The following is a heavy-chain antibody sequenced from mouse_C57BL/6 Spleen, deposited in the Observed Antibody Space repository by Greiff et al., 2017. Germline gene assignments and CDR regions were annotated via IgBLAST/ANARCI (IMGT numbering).Heavy chain of an antibody. J-gene: IGHJ2*01. CDR2: INPSTGGT. CDR3: ARDYGSWYFDY. Sequence: VQLQQSGPELVKPGASVKISCKASGYSFTGYYMNWVKQSPEKSLEWIGEINPSTGGTTYNQKFKAKATLTVDKSSSTAYMQLKSLTSEDSAVYYCARDYGSWYFDYWGQGTTRTVSS. CDR1: GYSFTGYY. V-gene: IGHV1-42*01. D-gene: IGHD1-1*01.